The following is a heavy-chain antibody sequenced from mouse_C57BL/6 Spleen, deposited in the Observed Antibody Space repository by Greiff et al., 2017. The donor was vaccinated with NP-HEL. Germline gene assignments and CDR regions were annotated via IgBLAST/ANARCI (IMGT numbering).Heavy chain of an antibody. Sequence: VQLQQPGPELVKPGASVKLSCKASGYTFTSYCMHWVKQRPGQGLEWIGRIHPSDSDTNYNQKFKGKATLTVDKSSSTAYMQLRSLTSEDSAVYYCGYSGSSEWFGYWGKGTMVTVYA. CDR3: GYSGSSEWFGY. CDR1: GYTFTSYC. J-gene: IGHJ3*01. CDR2: IHPSDSDT. V-gene: IGHV1-74*01. D-gene: IGHD1-1*02.